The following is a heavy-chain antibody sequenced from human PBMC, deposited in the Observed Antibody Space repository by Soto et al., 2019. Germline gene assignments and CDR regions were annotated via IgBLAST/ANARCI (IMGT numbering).Heavy chain of an antibody. CDR2: IKQDGSEK. V-gene: IGHV3-7*04. CDR3: ARQGRGKYDGMDV. J-gene: IGHJ6*02. D-gene: IGHD3-10*01. Sequence: EVQLVESGGGLVQPGGSLRLSCAASGFTFSSYWMSWVRQAPGKGLEWVANIKQDGSEKYYVDSVKGRFTISRDNAKNSLYLQMNSLRAEDTAVYYCARQGRGKYDGMDVWGQGTTVTVSS. CDR1: GFTFSSYW.